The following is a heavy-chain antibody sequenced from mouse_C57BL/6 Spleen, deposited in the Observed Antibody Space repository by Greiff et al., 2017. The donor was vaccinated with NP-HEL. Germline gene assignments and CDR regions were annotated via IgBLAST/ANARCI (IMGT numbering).Heavy chain of an antibody. J-gene: IGHJ1*03. CDR1: GYSITSGYY. V-gene: IGHV3-6*01. CDR2: ISYDGSN. Sequence: EVKLMESGPGLVKPSQSLSLTCSVTGYSITSGYYWNWIRQFPGNKLEWMGYISYDGSNNYNPSLKNRISITRDTSKNQFFLKLNSVTTEDTATYYCARGGLRRFWYFDVWGTGTTVTVSS. D-gene: IGHD2-12*01. CDR3: ARGGLRRFWYFDV.